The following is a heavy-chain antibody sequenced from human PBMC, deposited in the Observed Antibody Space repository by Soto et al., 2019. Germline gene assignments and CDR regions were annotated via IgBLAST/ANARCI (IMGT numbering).Heavy chain of an antibody. Sequence: PXETLSLTCTVSGGSISSYYWTWIRQPPGKGLEWIGYIYYSGSTYYNPSLKSRVTISVDTSKNQFSLRLNSVTAADTAVYYCARSTVNTIYYYGMDVWGQGTTVTVSS. CDR1: GGSISSYY. CDR2: IYYSGST. J-gene: IGHJ6*02. D-gene: IGHD4-17*01. V-gene: IGHV4-59*01. CDR3: ARSTVNTIYYYGMDV.